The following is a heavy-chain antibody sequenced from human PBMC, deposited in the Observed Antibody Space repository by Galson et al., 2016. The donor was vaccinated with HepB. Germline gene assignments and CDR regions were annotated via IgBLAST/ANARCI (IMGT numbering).Heavy chain of an antibody. Sequence: SLRLSCAASGFRFNNYGMHWVRQAPGKGLEWVAVISYDGSKTYYADSVKGRFTISRDYSKNTLYLQMNTLRPEDTAVYYCAKDPLLYSRSWFYFDYWGQGTLVSVSP. J-gene: IGHJ4*02. D-gene: IGHD6-13*01. V-gene: IGHV3-30*18. CDR1: GFRFNNYG. CDR2: ISYDGSKT. CDR3: AKDPLLYSRSWFYFDY.